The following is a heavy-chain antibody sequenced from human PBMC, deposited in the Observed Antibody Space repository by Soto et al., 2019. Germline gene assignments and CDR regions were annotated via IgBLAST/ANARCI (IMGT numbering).Heavy chain of an antibody. V-gene: IGHV1-69*01. J-gene: IGHJ6*02. CDR2: IIPIFGTA. CDR3: GREEGYGEYDLIGGLDV. Sequence: QVQLVQSGAEVKKPGSSVKVSCKASGGTFSSYAISWVRQAPGQGLEWMGGIIPIFGTANYAQKFQGRVKITADDSKSTAYMGLSSLRSEDKGVYYCGREEGYGEYDLIGGLDVWGQGTTVTVSS. D-gene: IGHD4-17*01. CDR1: GGTFSSYA.